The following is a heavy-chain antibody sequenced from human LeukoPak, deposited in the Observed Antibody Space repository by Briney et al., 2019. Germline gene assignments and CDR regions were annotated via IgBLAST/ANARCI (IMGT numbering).Heavy chain of an antibody. D-gene: IGHD3-10*01. CDR2: IIPISGTP. V-gene: IGHV1-69*06. Sequence: ASVKVSCKASGGTFNNYGISWVRQAPGQGPEWIGGIIPISGTPKYAQKLQGRVTISADMSTGTAYMELSSLSSEDTAVYYCAREPIFTMVRDFQFDPWGQGTLVTVSS. CDR3: AREPIFTMVRDFQFDP. J-gene: IGHJ5*02. CDR1: GGTFNNYG.